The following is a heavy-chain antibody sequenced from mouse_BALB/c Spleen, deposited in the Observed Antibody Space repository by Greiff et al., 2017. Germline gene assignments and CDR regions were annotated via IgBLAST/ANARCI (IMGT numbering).Heavy chain of an antibody. CDR2: ISTYYGNT. CDR1: GYTFTDYA. J-gene: IGHJ4*01. D-gene: IGHD2-4*01. CDR3: ARSGATMITPYAMDY. V-gene: IGHV1-67*01. Sequence: QVQLQQSGPELVRSGVSVKISCKGSGYTFTDYAMHWVKQSHAKSLEWIGVISTYYGNTNYNQKFKGKATMTVDKSSSTAYMELARLTSEDSAIYYCARSGATMITPYAMDYWGQGTSVTVSS.